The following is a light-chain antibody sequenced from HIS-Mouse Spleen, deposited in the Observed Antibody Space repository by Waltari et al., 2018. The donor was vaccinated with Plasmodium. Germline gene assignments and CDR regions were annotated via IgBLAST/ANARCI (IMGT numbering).Light chain of an antibody. CDR3: SSYAGSNSLV. J-gene: IGLJ2*01. Sequence: QSALTQPPSASGSPGQSVTISCTGTSSDVGGYNYFSWYQQHPGKAPKLMFYEVSKRPSGVPVRFAGSKSGNTASLTVSGLQSEDEADYCCSSYAGSNSLVCGGGTKLTVL. V-gene: IGLV2-8*01. CDR2: EVS. CDR1: SSDVGGYNY.